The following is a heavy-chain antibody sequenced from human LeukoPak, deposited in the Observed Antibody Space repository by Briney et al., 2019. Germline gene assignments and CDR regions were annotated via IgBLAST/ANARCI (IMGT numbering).Heavy chain of an antibody. CDR1: GYTFTSYA. V-gene: IGHV1-3*01. D-gene: IGHD1-26*01. Sequence: GASVKVSCKASGYTFTSYAMHWVRQAPGQRLEWMGWINAGNGNTKYSQKFQGRVTITRDTSASTAYMELSSLRTEDTAVYYCARGRGEPYYYYGMDVWGQGTTVTVSS. J-gene: IGHJ6*02. CDR2: INAGNGNT. CDR3: ARGRGEPYYYYGMDV.